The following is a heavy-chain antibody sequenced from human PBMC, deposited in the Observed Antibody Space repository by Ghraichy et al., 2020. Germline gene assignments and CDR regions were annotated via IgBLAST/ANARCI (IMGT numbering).Heavy chain of an antibody. CDR1: GGSFSGYY. J-gene: IGHJ6*03. V-gene: IGHV4-34*01. Sequence: SETLSLTCAVYGGSFSGYYWSWIRQPPGKGLEWIGEINHSGSTNYNPSLKSRVTISVDTSKNQFSLKLSSVTAADTAVYYCARGTTIFGLFYTYYYYMDVWGKGTTVTVSS. CDR2: INHSGST. CDR3: ARGTTIFGLFYTYYYYMDV. D-gene: IGHD3-3*01.